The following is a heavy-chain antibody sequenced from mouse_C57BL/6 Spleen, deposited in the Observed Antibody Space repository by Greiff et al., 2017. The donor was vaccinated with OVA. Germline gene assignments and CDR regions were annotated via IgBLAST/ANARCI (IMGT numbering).Heavy chain of an antibody. CDR1: GYTFTSYW. V-gene: IGHV1-61*01. D-gene: IGHD1-1*01. Sequence: QVQLQQPGAELVRPGSSVKLSCKASGYTFTSYWMDWVKQRPGQGLEWIGNIYPSDSETHYNQKFKDKATLTVDKSSSTAYMQLSSLTSEDSAVYYCARFITTVTTHWYFDVWGTGTTVTVSS. CDR2: IYPSDSET. CDR3: ARFITTVTTHWYFDV. J-gene: IGHJ1*03.